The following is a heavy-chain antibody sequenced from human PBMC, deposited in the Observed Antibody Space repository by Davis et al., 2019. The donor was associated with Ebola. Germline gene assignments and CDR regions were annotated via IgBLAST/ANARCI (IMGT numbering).Heavy chain of an antibody. J-gene: IGHJ4*02. CDR2: IKQDGSEK. CDR1: GFTFSSYW. V-gene: IGHV3-7*01. CDR3: ARDKREANCGGDCYSDY. Sequence: GESLKISCAASGFTFSSYWMSWVRQAPGKGLEWVANIKQDGSEKYYVDSVKGRFTISRDNAKNSLYLQMNSLRAEDTAVYYCARDKREANCGGDCYSDYWGQGTLVTVSS. D-gene: IGHD2-21*02.